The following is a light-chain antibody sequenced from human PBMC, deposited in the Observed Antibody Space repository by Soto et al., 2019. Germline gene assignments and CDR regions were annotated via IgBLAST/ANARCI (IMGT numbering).Light chain of an antibody. CDR3: QQYNNWSGT. CDR1: QSVSSN. J-gene: IGKJ3*01. V-gene: IGKV3-15*01. CDR2: GAS. Sequence: EIVMTQSPATLSVSPGERATLSCRASQSVSSNLAWYQQKPGQAPRLLIYGASTRATVIPARFSGSGSGTELTLTISIMQSEDFAVYYCQQYNNWSGTFGPGTKEDIK.